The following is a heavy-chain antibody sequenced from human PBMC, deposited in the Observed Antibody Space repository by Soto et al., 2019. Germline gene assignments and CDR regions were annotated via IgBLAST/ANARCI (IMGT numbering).Heavy chain of an antibody. CDR3: VRYSKRITMVTSN. J-gene: IGHJ4*02. D-gene: IGHD3-10*01. V-gene: IGHV3-66*01. CDR1: GFTVSSNY. Sequence: GGSLRHSCAASGFTVSSNYMSWVRQAPGKGLEWVSVIYSGGSTYYADSVKGRFTISRDNSKNTLYLQMNSLRAEDTAVYYCVRYSKRITMVTSNWAQGTLVTVS. CDR2: IYSGGST.